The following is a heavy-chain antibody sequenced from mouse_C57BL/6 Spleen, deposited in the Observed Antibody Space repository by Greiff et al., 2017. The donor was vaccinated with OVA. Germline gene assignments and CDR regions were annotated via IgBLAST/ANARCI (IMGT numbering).Heavy chain of an antibody. D-gene: IGHD1-1*01. CDR2: IWTGGGT. V-gene: IGHV2-9-1*01. CDR1: GFSFTSYA. Sequence: QVQLKESGPGLVAPSQSLSITCTVSGFSFTSYAISWVRQPPGKGLEWLGVIWTGGGTNYNSALKSRLSISKDNSKSQVFLKMNRLQADDTARYYCARNSSDYGSSYDYAMDYWGQGTSVTVSS. CDR3: ARNSSDYGSSYDYAMDY. J-gene: IGHJ4*01.